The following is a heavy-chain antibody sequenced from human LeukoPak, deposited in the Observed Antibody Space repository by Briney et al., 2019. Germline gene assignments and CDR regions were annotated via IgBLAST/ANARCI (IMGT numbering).Heavy chain of an antibody. CDR3: ASIAAAGTGGDY. D-gene: IGHD6-13*01. J-gene: IGHJ4*02. CDR1: GYTFTDYF. Sequence: ASVKVSCKASGYTFTDYFMNWVRQAPGQGLEWMGWINPNSGGTNYAQKFQGRVTMTRDTSISTAYMELSRLRSDDTAVYYCASIAAAGTGGDYWGQGTLVTVSS. CDR2: INPNSGGT. V-gene: IGHV1-2*02.